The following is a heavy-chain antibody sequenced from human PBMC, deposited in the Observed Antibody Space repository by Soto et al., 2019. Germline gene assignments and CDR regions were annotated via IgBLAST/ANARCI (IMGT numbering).Heavy chain of an antibody. D-gene: IGHD2-15*01. V-gene: IGHV2-5*02. CDR1: GFALSTSGVG. CDR2: IYWDDDK. Sequence: QITLKESGPTLVKPTQTLTLTCTFSGFALSTSGVGVGWIRQPPGKALEWLALIYWDDDKRYSPSLKSRLTITKDNSKNQVVLTMTNMDPVDTATYYCALRRGYCSGGSCYSIWCDPWGQGPLVTVSS. CDR3: ALRRGYCSGGSCYSIWCDP. J-gene: IGHJ5*02.